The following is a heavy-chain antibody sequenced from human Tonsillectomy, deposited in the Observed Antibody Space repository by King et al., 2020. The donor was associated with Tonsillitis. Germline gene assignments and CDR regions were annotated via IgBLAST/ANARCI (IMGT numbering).Heavy chain of an antibody. CDR3: ARETYYDFWSGDH. CDR2: ITSSSSTI. V-gene: IGHV3-48*01. CDR1: GFTFSSYS. D-gene: IGHD3-3*01. J-gene: IGHJ4*02. Sequence: VQLVESGGGLVQPGRSLRLSCAASGFTFSSYSMNWVRQAPGKGLEWLSYITSSSSTIYYADSVKGRFTISRDNAKNLLYLQMNSLRAEDTAVYYCARETYYDFWSGDHGGQGTRVTVSS.